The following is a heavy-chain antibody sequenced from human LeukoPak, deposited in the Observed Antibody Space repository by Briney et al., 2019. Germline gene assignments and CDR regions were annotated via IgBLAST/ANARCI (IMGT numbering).Heavy chain of an antibody. CDR3: ARRGYSGYERFDY. D-gene: IGHD5-12*01. CDR2: IYYTGST. V-gene: IGHV4-59*08. Sequence: PLETLSLTCTVSGGSISGYYWSWIRQPPGKGLEWIGYIYYTGSTNYNPSLKSRVTISVDTSKNQFSLKLSSVTAADTAVYYCARRGYSGYERFDYWGQGTLVTVSA. CDR1: GGSISGYY. J-gene: IGHJ4*02.